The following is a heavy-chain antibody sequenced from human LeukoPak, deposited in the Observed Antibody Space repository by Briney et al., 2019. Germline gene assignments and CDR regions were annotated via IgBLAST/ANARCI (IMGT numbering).Heavy chain of an antibody. D-gene: IGHD6-13*01. CDR3: ARGVYIAAAQYAY. CDR1: GGSTSSYY. J-gene: IGHJ4*02. V-gene: IGHV4-59*01. Sequence: SGTPSLTCTVSGGSTSSYYCSWVRQPPGEGLGWIGYIYYSGTTNYNPSLKSRVTISVDTSKNQFSLKLSSVTAADTAVYYCARGVYIAAAQYAYWGQGTLVTVSS. CDR2: IYYSGTT.